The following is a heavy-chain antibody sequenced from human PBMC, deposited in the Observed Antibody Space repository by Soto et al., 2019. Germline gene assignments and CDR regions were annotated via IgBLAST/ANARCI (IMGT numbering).Heavy chain of an antibody. CDR3: AARGHGAFDI. J-gene: IGHJ3*02. CDR2: IIPILDIA. V-gene: IGHV1-69*02. Sequence: QVQLVQSGAEVKKPGSSVKVSCKASGDTFSSYTISWVRQAPGQGLEWMGRIIPILDIANYAQKFQGRVTITADKSTSTAYMELSSLRSEDTAVYYCAARGHGAFDIWGQGTMVTVSS. CDR1: GDTFSSYT.